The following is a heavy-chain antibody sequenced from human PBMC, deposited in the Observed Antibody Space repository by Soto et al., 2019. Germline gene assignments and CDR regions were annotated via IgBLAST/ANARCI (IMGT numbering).Heavy chain of an antibody. CDR3: TRRGEGDNGDY. Sequence: EVQLVESGGGLVQPGGSLKLSCSAYGFTFSGSAIHWVRQASGKRLEWVGLIRTKANSYATAYAASVKGRFTISRDDSRNTAYLQMNSLKTEDTAVYYCTRRGEGDNGDYWGQGTLVTVSS. CDR2: IRTKANSYAT. V-gene: IGHV3-73*02. CDR1: GFTFSGSA. J-gene: IGHJ4*02. D-gene: IGHD3-10*01.